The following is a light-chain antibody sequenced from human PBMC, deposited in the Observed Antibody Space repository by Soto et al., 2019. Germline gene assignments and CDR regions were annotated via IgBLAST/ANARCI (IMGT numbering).Light chain of an antibody. V-gene: IGKV3-11*01. CDR2: DAS. CDR1: QSVSSY. Sequence: EIVMTQSPATLSVSPGESPTISCRASQSVSSYLAWYQQKPGQAPRRLIYDASNRATGIPARFSGSESGTEFTLTISSLQPEDFEVYYCQQRSNWLWTFGQGTKVDI. CDR3: QQRSNWLWT. J-gene: IGKJ1*01.